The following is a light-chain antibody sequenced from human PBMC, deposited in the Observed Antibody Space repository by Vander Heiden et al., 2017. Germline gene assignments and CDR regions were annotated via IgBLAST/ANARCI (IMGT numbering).Light chain of an antibody. CDR2: GAS. Sequence: EIVMTQSPATLSVSPGERVTLSCRASQSVSSNLAWYQQKPGQAPRLLIYGASTRATGIPARFSGSGSGTEFTLTVSSLQSEDSAVYYCQHYNNWPRTFGQGTKVEIK. CDR1: QSVSSN. J-gene: IGKJ1*01. CDR3: QHYNNWPRT. V-gene: IGKV3-15*01.